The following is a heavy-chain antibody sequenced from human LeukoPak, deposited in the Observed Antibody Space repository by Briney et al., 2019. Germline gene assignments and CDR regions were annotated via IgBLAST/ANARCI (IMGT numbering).Heavy chain of an antibody. Sequence: PGGSLRLSCAASGFTFSSYWMHWVRQAPGKGLVWVPRINSDGSSTSYADSVKGRFTISRDNAKNTLYLQMNSLRAEDTAVYYCACITGTWGNWFDPWGQGTLVTVSS. CDR1: GFTFSSYW. CDR2: INSDGSST. J-gene: IGHJ5*02. V-gene: IGHV3-74*01. D-gene: IGHD1-7*01. CDR3: ACITGTWGNWFDP.